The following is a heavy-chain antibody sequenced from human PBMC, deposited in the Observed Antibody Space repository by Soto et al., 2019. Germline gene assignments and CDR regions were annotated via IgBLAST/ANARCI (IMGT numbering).Heavy chain of an antibody. V-gene: IGHV1-18*01. J-gene: IGHJ4*02. CDR2: VSAYNGNR. CDR1: GYTFSDYG. CDR3: ARRYGDPSSSTGFDY. D-gene: IGHD4-17*01. Sequence: QVQLVQSGAEVKKPGASVKVSCKASGYTFSDYGISWVRQAPGQGLEWMGWVSAYNGNRNYAENFHGRVTMTTDSSTTTAYMELRSLKSHDKAVYYCARRYGDPSSSTGFDYWGQGTLVTVSS.